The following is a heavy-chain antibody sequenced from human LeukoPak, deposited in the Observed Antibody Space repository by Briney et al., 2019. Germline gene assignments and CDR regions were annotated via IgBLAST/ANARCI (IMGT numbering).Heavy chain of an antibody. D-gene: IGHD3-9*01. CDR3: ARSFYDILIGYYQYFDY. CDR2: IYRDGSS. J-gene: IGHJ4*02. Sequence: GGSLRLSCVASGLSVSSNYMSWVRQAPGKGPEWVSVIYRDGSSYYAESVKGRFTISRDNSKNTLYIQMNSPRAEDTAVYYCARSFYDILIGYYQYFDYWGQGTLVTVSS. CDR1: GLSVSSNY. V-gene: IGHV3-66*01.